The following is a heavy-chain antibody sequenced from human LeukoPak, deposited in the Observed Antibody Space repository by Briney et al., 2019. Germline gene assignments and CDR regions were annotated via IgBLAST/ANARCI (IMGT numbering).Heavy chain of an antibody. CDR1: GGSISSGGYY. J-gene: IGHJ6*02. Sequence: SQTLSLTCTVSGGSISSGGYYWSWIRQHPGKGLERIGYIYYSGSTYYNPSLKSRVTISVDTSKNQFSLKLSSVTAADTAVYYCARDQVLWFGESSNYYYGMDVWGQGTTVTVSS. CDR3: ARDQVLWFGESSNYYYGMDV. D-gene: IGHD3-10*01. CDR2: IYYSGST. V-gene: IGHV4-31*03.